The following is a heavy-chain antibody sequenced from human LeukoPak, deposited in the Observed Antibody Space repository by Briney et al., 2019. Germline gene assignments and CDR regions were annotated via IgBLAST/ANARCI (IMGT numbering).Heavy chain of an antibody. D-gene: IGHD6-13*01. CDR3: AKQQMVQGYFQH. V-gene: IGHV3-30*18. Sequence: GGSLRLSCAASGFTFSSYGMHWVRQAPGKGLEWVALISYDGNEKYHADSVKGRFTISRDNSKNTLYLQMNSLRAEDTAVYYCAKQQMVQGYFQHWGQGTLVTVSS. CDR2: ISYDGNEK. CDR1: GFTFSSYG. J-gene: IGHJ1*01.